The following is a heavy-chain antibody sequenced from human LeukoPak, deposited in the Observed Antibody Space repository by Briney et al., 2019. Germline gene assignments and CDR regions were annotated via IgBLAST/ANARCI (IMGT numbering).Heavy chain of an antibody. V-gene: IGHV1-69*05. J-gene: IGHJ5*02. CDR1: GYTFTSYD. CDR2: IVPIFGTA. Sequence: SVKVSCKASGYTFTSYDINWVRQAPGQGLEWMGGIVPIFGTANYAQKFQGRVTITTDESTSTAYMELSSLRSEDTAVYYCARVYCSSTSCYINWFDPWGQGTLVTVSS. CDR3: ARVYCSSTSCYINWFDP. D-gene: IGHD2-2*02.